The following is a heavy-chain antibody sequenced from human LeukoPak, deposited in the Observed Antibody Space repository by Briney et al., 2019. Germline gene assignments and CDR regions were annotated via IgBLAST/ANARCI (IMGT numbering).Heavy chain of an antibody. Sequence: PSETLSLTCAVYGGSFSGYYWSWIRQPPGKGLEWIGEINHSGSTNYNPSLKSRVTISVDTSKNQFSLKLSSVTAADTAVYYCASRLLWFGEPYPFDYWAREPWSPSPQ. D-gene: IGHD3-10*01. J-gene: IGHJ4*02. V-gene: IGHV4-34*01. CDR2: INHSGST. CDR3: ASRLLWFGEPYPFDY. CDR1: GGSFSGYY.